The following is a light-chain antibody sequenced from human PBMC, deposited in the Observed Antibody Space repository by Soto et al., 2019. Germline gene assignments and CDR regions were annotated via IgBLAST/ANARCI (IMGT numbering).Light chain of an antibody. J-gene: IGKJ1*01. Sequence: DIQMTQSPSSLSASVEDRVIITCRASQSISNHLNWYQQKPGKAPKLLIFAASSLQSGVPSRFSVRTSEPDLTLPISTLQPADFATYNCQQSYSNPPAFGQGT. CDR1: QSISNH. CDR3: QQSYSNPPA. V-gene: IGKV1-39*01. CDR2: AAS.